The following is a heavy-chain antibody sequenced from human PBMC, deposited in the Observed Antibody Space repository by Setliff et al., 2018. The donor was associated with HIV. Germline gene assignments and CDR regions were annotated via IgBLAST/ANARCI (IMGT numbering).Heavy chain of an antibody. D-gene: IGHD3-3*01. CDR3: AKDFEYYNFWSGYYASWDLGYFQH. CDR2: ISGSGVST. V-gene: IGHV3-23*01. J-gene: IGHJ1*01. CDR1: GFTFSTSG. Sequence: GGSLRLSCAASGFTFSTSGMNWVRQAPGKGLEWVSGISGSGVSTYYADSVKGRFTISRDDATKSLFLQMDSLRAEDTAVYYCAKDFEYYNFWSGYYASWDLGYFQHWGQGTLVTVSS.